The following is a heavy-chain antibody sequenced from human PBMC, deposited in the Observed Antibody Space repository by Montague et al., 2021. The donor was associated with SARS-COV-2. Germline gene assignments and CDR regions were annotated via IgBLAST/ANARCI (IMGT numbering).Heavy chain of an antibody. D-gene: IGHD6-19*01. J-gene: IGHJ6*02. CDR1: GFLFSNYA. Sequence: SLRLSCAASGFLFSNYAMHWVRQAPGKGLEWVAAISHDGSKTYYADSVKGRFTISRDNSKNALFLQLNSLRGEDTALYYCARDEPVGVFYDNGWYDHPYYYGMAVWGQGTTVSVSS. CDR3: ARDEPVGVFYDNGWYDHPYYYGMAV. V-gene: IGHV3-30*04. CDR2: ISHDGSKT.